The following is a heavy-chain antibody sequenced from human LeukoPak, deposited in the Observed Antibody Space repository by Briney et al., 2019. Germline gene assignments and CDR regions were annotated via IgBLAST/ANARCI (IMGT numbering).Heavy chain of an antibody. J-gene: IGHJ4*02. D-gene: IGHD2-15*01. V-gene: IGHV3-66*01. Sequence: GGSLRLSCAASGFTVSNNYMSWVRQAPGKGLEWVSIIYAGGYTYYADSVKDRFTISRDNSKNTLYLQMNSLTAEDTAVYYCARDRIGKYSIDYWGQGTLVTVSS. CDR1: GFTVSNNY. CDR2: IYAGGYT. CDR3: ARDRIGKYSIDY.